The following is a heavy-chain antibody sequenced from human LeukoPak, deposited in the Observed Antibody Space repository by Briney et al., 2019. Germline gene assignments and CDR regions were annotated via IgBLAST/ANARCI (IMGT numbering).Heavy chain of an antibody. V-gene: IGHV4-34*01. Sequence: PSETLSLTCAVYGRSFSGYYWSWIRQPPGKGLEWIGEINHSGSTNYNPSLKSRVTISVDTSKNQFSLKLSSVTAADTAVYYCARAPGGSRFCDYWGQGTLVTVSS. CDR1: GRSFSGYY. CDR2: INHSGST. J-gene: IGHJ4*02. CDR3: ARAPGGSRFCDY. D-gene: IGHD1-26*01.